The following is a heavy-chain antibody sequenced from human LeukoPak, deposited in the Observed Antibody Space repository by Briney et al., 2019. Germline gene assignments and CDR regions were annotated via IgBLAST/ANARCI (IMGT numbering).Heavy chain of an antibody. CDR3: ARGGSWTGSFTDFDY. J-gene: IGHJ4*02. CDR2: ISSSGGTI. V-gene: IGHV3-11*01. CDR1: GFTFSDYY. D-gene: IGHD3/OR15-3a*01. Sequence: GGSLRLSCTASGFTFSDYYMSWIRQAPGKGLEWISYISSSGGTIYYADSVKGRFTISRDNAKNSLYLQMNSLRAEDTAVYYCARGGSWTGSFTDFDYWGQGTLVTVSS.